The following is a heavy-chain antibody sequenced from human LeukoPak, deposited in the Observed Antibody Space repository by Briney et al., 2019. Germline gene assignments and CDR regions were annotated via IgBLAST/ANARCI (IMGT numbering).Heavy chain of an antibody. D-gene: IGHD2-2*02. V-gene: IGHV3-23*01. J-gene: IGHJ4*02. CDR3: AKGSRGYTNYYFDY. CDR2: ISGSGAST. CDR1: GFSFGGYA. Sequence: GGSLRLSCASSGFSFGGYAMIWVRQAPGKGLELVSTISGSGASTFYADSVRGRFITSKDIPSNTVYLQMNSLRAEDTAVYYCAKGSRGYTNYYFDYWGQGTLVTVSS.